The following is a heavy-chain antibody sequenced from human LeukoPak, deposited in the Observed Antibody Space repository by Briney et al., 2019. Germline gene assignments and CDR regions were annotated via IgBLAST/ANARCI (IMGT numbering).Heavy chain of an antibody. V-gene: IGHV3-23*01. CDR3: AIKYYYDSSGFEPFWFDP. D-gene: IGHD3-22*01. J-gene: IGHJ5*02. CDR2: ISGSGLDT. Sequence: PGGSLRLSCAASGFTFSHYAMSWVRQAPGKGLEWVSGISGSGLDTYYGDSVKGRFTISRDSSRNTLYLQMNHVRAEDTALYYCAIKYYYDSSGFEPFWFDPWGQGTRVIVSS. CDR1: GFTFSHYA.